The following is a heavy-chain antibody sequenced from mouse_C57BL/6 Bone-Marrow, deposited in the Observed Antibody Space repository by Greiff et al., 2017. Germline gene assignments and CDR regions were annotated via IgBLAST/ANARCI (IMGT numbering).Heavy chain of an antibody. Sequence: SGAELVRPGASVKLSCTASGFNIKDDYMHWVKQRPEQGLEWIGWIDPENGDTEYASKFQGKATITADTSSNTAYLQLSSLTSEDTAVYYCTTWGYYWYFDVWGTGTTVTVSS. D-gene: IGHD2-2*01. CDR2: IDPENGDT. J-gene: IGHJ1*03. CDR1: GFNIKDDY. CDR3: TTWGYYWYFDV. V-gene: IGHV14-4*01.